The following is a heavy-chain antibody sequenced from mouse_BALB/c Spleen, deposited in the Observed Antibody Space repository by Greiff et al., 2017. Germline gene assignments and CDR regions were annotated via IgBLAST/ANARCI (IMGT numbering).Heavy chain of an antibody. V-gene: IGHV1-7*01. CDR3: ARDGNYVPLFAY. CDR2: INPSTGYT. D-gene: IGHD2-1*01. J-gene: IGHJ3*01. Sequence: VQLQQSGAELAKPGASVKMSCKASGYTFTSYWMHWVKQRPGQGLEWIGYINPSTGYTEYNQKFKDKATLTADKSSSTAYMQLSSLTSEDSAVYYCARDGNYVPLFAYWGQGTLVTVSA. CDR1: GYTFTSYW.